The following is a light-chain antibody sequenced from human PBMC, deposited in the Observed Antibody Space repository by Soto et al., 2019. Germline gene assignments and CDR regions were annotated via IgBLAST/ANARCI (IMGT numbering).Light chain of an antibody. CDR3: QQYGRSPRT. Sequence: EIVLTQSPGTLSLSPGERATLSCRASQSVSGTSLAWYQHKPGQAPRLLIYAASSRATGIPDRFSGSGSGTDFTLTISRLEPEDFAVYYCQQYGRSPRTFGQGTKVEIK. CDR1: QSVSGTS. J-gene: IGKJ1*01. CDR2: AAS. V-gene: IGKV3-20*01.